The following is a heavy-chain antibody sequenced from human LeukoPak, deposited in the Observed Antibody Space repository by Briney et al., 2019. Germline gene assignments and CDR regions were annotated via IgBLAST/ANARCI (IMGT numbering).Heavy chain of an antibody. CDR3: AREGTDAFDI. CDR2: ISGSSNYI. V-gene: IGHV3-21*01. CDR1: GFTFSTYT. Sequence: PGGSLRLSCGASGFTFSTYTMNWVRQAPGKGLEWVSSISGSSNYIYYADSVKGRFTISRDNAKNSLYLQMNSLRAEDTAVYYCAREGTDAFDIWGQGTMVTVSS. J-gene: IGHJ3*02.